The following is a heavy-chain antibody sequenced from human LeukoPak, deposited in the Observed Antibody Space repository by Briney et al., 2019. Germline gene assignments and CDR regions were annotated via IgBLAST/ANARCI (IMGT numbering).Heavy chain of an antibody. CDR3: ARRLYCSSTSCYAHFDY. D-gene: IGHD2-2*01. CDR2: IYPGDSDT. J-gene: IGHJ4*02. Sequence: GESLKISCRGSGYSFTSYWIGWVRQMPGKGLEWMGIIYPGDSDTRYSPSFQGQVTISADKSISTAYLQWSSLKASDTAMYYCARRLYCSSTSCYAHFDYWGQGTLVTVSS. V-gene: IGHV5-51*01. CDR1: GYSFTSYW.